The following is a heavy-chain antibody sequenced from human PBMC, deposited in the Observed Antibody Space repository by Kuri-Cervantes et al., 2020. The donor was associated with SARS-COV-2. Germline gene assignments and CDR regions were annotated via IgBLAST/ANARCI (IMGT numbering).Heavy chain of an antibody. CDR1: GYTFTGHY. CDR3: ARADHYYDSSGYSQETFDY. J-gene: IGHJ4*02. Sequence: SVTVSCKASGYTFTGHYMHWVRQAPGQGLEWMGWNNPNSGGTNYAQKFQGWVTMTRDTSLSTAYMELSRLRSDDTAVYYCARADHYYDSSGYSQETFDYWGQGTLVTVSS. CDR2: NNPNSGGT. V-gene: IGHV1-2*04. D-gene: IGHD3-22*01.